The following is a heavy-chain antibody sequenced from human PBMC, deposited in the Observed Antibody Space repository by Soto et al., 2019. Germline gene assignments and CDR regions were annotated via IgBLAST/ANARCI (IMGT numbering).Heavy chain of an antibody. V-gene: IGHV5-51*01. CDR1: GYSFTTYW. CDR3: ARAQDADYDGSGNYFAS. Sequence: GESLKISCRGSGYSFTTYWIGWVRQMPGKGLEWMGIIYPGDSNTRYSPSFEGQVTFSADTSITTAYLQWSSLKASDTAMYYCARAQDADYDGSGNYFASWGQGTLVTVSS. D-gene: IGHD3-10*01. CDR2: IYPGDSNT. J-gene: IGHJ4*02.